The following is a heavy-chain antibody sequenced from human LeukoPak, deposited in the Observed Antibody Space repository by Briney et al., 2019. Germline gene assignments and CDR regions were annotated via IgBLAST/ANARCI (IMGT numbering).Heavy chain of an antibody. CDR2: ISNDESAI. Sequence: HPGGSLRLSCAASGFSFSSYWMHWVRQAPGKGPVWVPLISNDESAIIYADSVKGRFTISRDSAKTSLYLQMISLRAEDTAVYYCARHLSGVTGYTYGRGIDYWGQGTLVTVSS. V-gene: IGHV3-74*01. CDR3: ARHLSGVTGYTYGRGIDY. CDR1: GFSFSSYW. J-gene: IGHJ4*02. D-gene: IGHD5-18*01.